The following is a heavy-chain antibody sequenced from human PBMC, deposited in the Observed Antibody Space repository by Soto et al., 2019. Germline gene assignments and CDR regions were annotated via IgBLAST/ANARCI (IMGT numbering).Heavy chain of an antibody. J-gene: IGHJ5*02. CDR1: GFSLSTSGVG. CDR3: AHSKQLWFSGWFAP. Sequence: QITLKESGPTLVKPTQTLTLTCTFSGFSLSTSGVGVGWIRQPPGKALEWLALIYWDDDKRYSPSVKSRLTITKDTSKNQVVLTMTNMDPVDTATYYCAHSKQLWFSGWFAPWGQGTLVTVSS. CDR2: IYWDDDK. V-gene: IGHV2-5*02. D-gene: IGHD5-18*01.